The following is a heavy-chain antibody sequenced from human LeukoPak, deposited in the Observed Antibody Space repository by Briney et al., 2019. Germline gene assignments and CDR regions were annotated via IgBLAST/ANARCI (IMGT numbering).Heavy chain of an antibody. CDR1: GGTFSSYA. V-gene: IGHV1-69*13. Sequence: SVKVSCKASGGTFSSYAISWVRQAPGQGLERMGGIIPIFGTANYAQKFQGRVTITADESTSTAYMELSSLRSEDTAVYYCARAREMATVPYFDYWGQGTLVTVSS. D-gene: IGHD5-24*01. CDR2: IIPIFGTA. J-gene: IGHJ4*02. CDR3: ARAREMATVPYFDY.